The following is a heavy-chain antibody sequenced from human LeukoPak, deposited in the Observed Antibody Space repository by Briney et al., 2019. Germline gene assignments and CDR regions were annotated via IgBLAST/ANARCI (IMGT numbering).Heavy chain of an antibody. CDR2: IAGSGSRM. CDR3: VRGPTLRFLEFLKYYFDY. Sequence: GGSLGLSCAASGFTFHNYNMNWVRQAPGKGLEWVSSIAGSGSRMFYADSVKGRFTISRDNVKNSLYLQINSLRAEDTAVYYCVRGPTLRFLEFLKYYFDYWGQGTLVTVSS. J-gene: IGHJ4*02. D-gene: IGHD3-3*01. V-gene: IGHV3-21*01. CDR1: GFTFHNYN.